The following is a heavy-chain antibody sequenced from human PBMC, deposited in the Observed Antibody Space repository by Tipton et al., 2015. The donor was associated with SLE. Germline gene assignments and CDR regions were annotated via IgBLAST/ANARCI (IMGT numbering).Heavy chain of an antibody. CDR2: ISYDGSNK. CDR3: ARDPRLYSSGWYGYFDY. CDR1: GFTFSSYA. J-gene: IGHJ4*02. V-gene: IGHV3-30*04. Sequence: RSLRLSCAASGFTFSSYAMHWVRQAPGKGLEWVAVISYDGSNKYYADSVKGRFTISRDNSKNTLYLQMNSLRAEDTAVYYCARDPRLYSSGWYGYFDYWGQGTLVTVSS. D-gene: IGHD6-19*01.